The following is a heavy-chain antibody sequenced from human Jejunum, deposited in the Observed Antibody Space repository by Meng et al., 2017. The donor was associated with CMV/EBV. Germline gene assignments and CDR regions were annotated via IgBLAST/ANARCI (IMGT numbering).Heavy chain of an antibody. CDR1: GYSFTDYY. J-gene: IGHJ4*01. D-gene: IGHD2-8*02. CDR2: ISPNTGAT. V-gene: IGHV1-2*02. Sequence: VQLGASGCDVTNPGASVKVSCRASGYSFTDYYIHWVRQAPEQGLEWMGWISPNTGATNFAQNFQGRVTMTRDTSVSATYMELSSLTSDDTAVYFCARDPGGSSPVFDYWGQGTLVTVSS. CDR3: ARDPGGSSPVFDY.